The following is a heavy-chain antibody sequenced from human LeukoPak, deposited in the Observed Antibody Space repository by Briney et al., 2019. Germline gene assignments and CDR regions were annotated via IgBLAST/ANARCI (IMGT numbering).Heavy chain of an antibody. J-gene: IGHJ3*02. CDR2: IYNSAST. CDR3: ARNISGLGLYSHHAYDPAGAFDI. Sequence: PSETLSLTCTVSGYSFNSVYYWAWIRQPPGKGLEWVGSIYNSASTSYNPSLKSRVALSLDTSKNQFSLRLTSVTAADTAVYYCARNISGLGLYSHHAYDPAGAFDIWGQGTMVTVSS. V-gene: IGHV4-38-2*02. D-gene: IGHD1-20*01. CDR1: GYSFNSVYY.